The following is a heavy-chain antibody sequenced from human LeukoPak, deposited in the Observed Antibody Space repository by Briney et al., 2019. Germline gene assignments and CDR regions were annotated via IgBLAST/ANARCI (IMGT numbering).Heavy chain of an antibody. D-gene: IGHD5-24*01. V-gene: IGHV3-13*04. Sequence: GGSLRLSCAASGFTFSSYDMHWVRQATGKGLEWVSAIGTAGDTYYPGSAKGRFTISRENAKNSLYLQMNSLRAGDTAVYYCARANWVGDGYNFDYWGQGTLVTVSS. CDR2: IGTAGDT. CDR1: GFTFSSYD. J-gene: IGHJ4*02. CDR3: ARANWVGDGYNFDY.